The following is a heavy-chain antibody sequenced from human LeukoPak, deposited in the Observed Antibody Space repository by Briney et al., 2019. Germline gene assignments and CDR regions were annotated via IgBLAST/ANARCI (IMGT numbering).Heavy chain of an antibody. CDR2: IYYSKNT. V-gene: IGHV4-39*01. CDR3: VSPRGFSYGYFDY. Sequence: SEPVPLTCTVSGGSISSSSAYWVWIRQPPGKGLEWIGSIYYSKNTYYNPSLKSGVTISADTSKNQFSLTLRSVSATDTAVYYCVSPRGFSYGYFDYWGQGTLVSVSS. D-gene: IGHD5-18*01. CDR1: GGSISSSSAY. J-gene: IGHJ4*02.